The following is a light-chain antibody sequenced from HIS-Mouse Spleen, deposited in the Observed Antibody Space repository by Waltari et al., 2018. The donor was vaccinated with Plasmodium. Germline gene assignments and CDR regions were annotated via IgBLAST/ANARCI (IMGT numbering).Light chain of an antibody. CDR1: QSVSSN. Sequence: EIVMTQSPATLSVSPGERATLSCRASQSVSSNLAWYQQKPGQAPRLLIYGASTKATGNPVRIRCSWSGTEFTLTISNLQSEDFAVYYWQEYNNWAFTFGPGTEVDIK. V-gene: IGKV3-15*01. CDR2: GAS. CDR3: QEYNNWAFT. J-gene: IGKJ3*01.